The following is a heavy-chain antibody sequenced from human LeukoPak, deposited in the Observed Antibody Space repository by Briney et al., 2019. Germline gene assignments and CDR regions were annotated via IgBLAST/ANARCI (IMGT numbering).Heavy chain of an antibody. D-gene: IGHD1-7*01. V-gene: IGHV3-11*04. Sequence: GGSVRLSCAATGFTFSDYYMSWLRQAPGKGLEWISYISSSGSADYYADSVQGRFTVSRDNAKSSLYLQMNSLRAEDTAVYYCAKDRITGTTRALRLYDYWGQGTLVTVSS. J-gene: IGHJ4*02. CDR3: AKDRITGTTRALRLYDY. CDR2: ISSSGSAD. CDR1: GFTFSDYY.